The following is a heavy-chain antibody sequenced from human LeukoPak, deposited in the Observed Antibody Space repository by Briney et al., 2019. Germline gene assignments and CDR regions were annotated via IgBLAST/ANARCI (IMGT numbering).Heavy chain of an antibody. CDR3: ARLPGDSTIYDL. V-gene: IGHV3-7*01. CDR1: GFTLSRHW. Sequence: GGSLRLSCAASGFTLSRHWMSWVRQAPGKGLEWVASIRQDGNDINYVESVKGRFIISRDNAGNSVSLQMSSLRAEDTAMYYCARLPGDSTIYDLWGQGTLVTVSS. CDR2: IRQDGNDI. D-gene: IGHD5/OR15-5a*01. J-gene: IGHJ5*02.